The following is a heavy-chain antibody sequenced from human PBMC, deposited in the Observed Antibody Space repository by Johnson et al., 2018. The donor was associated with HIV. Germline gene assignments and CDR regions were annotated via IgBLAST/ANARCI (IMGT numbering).Heavy chain of an antibody. J-gene: IGHJ3*01. V-gene: IGHV3-30-3*01. D-gene: IGHD1-26*01. CDR2: ISYDGSNK. CDR3: ARDRNSGGYYVDAFDV. Sequence: VQLVESGGGVVQPGRSLRASCAASGFGFSRYVMHWVRQAPGKGLEWVAVISYDGSNKYYADSVKGRFTISRDNSKNTLYLQMNSLRAEDRAVYYCARDRNSGGYYVDAFDVWGQGTMVTVPS. CDR1: GFGFSRYV.